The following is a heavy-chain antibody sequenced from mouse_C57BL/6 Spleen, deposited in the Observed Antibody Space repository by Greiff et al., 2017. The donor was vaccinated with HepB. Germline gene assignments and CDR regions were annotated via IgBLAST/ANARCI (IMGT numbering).Heavy chain of an antibody. CDR1: GYAFSSSW. V-gene: IGHV1-82*01. J-gene: IGHJ3*01. D-gene: IGHD2-4*01. CDR3: AREDYDYDWFAY. CDR2: IYPGDGDT. Sequence: QVQLKQSGPELVKPGASVKISCKASGYAFSSSWMNWVKQRPGKGLEWIGRIYPGDGDTNYNGKFKGKATLTADKSSSTAYMQLSSLTSEDSAVYFCAREDYDYDWFAYWGQGTLVTVSA.